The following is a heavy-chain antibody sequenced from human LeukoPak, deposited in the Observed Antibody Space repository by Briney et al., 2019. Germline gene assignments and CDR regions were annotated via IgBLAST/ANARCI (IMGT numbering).Heavy chain of an antibody. CDR1: GYSFTSYW. CDR3: ARGGGDTAMVPHSFDY. J-gene: IGHJ4*02. V-gene: IGHV5-10-1*01. Sequence: GESLQISCKGSGYSFTSYWISWVRQLPGKGLEWMGRIDPSDSYTNYSPSFQGHVTISADKSISTAYLQWSSLKASDTAIYYCARGGGDTAMVPHSFDYWGQGTLVTVSS. D-gene: IGHD5-18*01. CDR2: IDPSDSYT.